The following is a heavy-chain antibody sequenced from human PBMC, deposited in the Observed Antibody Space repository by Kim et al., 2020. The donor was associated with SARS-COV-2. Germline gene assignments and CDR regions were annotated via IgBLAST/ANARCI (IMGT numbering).Heavy chain of an antibody. CDR2: IYYSGSI. Sequence: SETLSLTCTVSGVSISSGGYYWSGIREHAGKGLEGIGYIYYSGSIYYNPSLKSRVTISVDTSKNQFSLKLSSVTAADTAVYYCARGFLDYYDSSVWGQGTLVTVSS. CDR3: ARGFLDYYDSSV. J-gene: IGHJ4*02. V-gene: IGHV4-31*03. CDR1: GVSISSGGYY. D-gene: IGHD3-22*01.